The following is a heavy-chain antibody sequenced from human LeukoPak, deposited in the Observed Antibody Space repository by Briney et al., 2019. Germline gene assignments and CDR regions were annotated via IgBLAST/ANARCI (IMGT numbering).Heavy chain of an antibody. CDR3: ARDGLLDHYDFWSGLISARYYFDY. V-gene: IGHV1-18*01. CDR2: ISAYNGNT. Sequence: ASVKVSCKASGYTFTSYGISWVRQAPGQGLEWMGWISAYNGNTNYAQKLQGRVTMTTDTSTSTAYMELRSLRSDDTAVYYCARDGLLDHYDFWSGLISARYYFDYWGQGTLVTVSS. CDR1: GYTFTSYG. D-gene: IGHD3-3*01. J-gene: IGHJ4*02.